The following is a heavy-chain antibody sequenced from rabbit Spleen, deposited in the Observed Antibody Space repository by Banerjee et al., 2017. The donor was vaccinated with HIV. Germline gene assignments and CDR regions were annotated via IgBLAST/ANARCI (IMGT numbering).Heavy chain of an antibody. J-gene: IGHJ4*01. CDR2: IEPIFGRT. CDR3: ARTGSSWSLNL. V-gene: IGHV1S47*01. D-gene: IGHD8-1*01. Sequence: VESGGGLVKPGASLTLTCKASGFDLSKYGVSWVRQAPGKGLEWIGYIEPIFGRTYYANWVNGRFTVSSHNAQNTLYLQLNSLTAADTATYFCARTGSSWSLNLWGPGTLVTVS. CDR1: GFDLSKYG.